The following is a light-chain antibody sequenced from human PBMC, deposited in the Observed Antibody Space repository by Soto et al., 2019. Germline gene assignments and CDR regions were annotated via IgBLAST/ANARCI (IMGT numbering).Light chain of an antibody. Sequence: QSALTQPHSVSGSPGQSVAISCTGTGSDVGGYNYVSWYQQHPGKAPKLIIYDVNKRPSGFPDRFSGSKSGNTASLTISGLQSEDEADYYCCSFAGSFYVFGTGTKVTVL. J-gene: IGLJ1*01. CDR3: CSFAGSFYV. CDR1: GSDVGGYNY. V-gene: IGLV2-11*01. CDR2: DVN.